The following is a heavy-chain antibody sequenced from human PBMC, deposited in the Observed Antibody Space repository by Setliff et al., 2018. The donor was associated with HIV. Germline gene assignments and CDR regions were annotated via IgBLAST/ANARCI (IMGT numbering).Heavy chain of an antibody. CDR3: VHARDTTGYHFYFDF. CDR1: GFSLSTSAEG. V-gene: IGHV2-5*01. D-gene: IGHD3-22*01. Sequence: SGPTLVNPSQTLTLTCSFSGFSLSTSAEGVGWIRQPPGKALEWLALIYWNDDKRFSPSLKSRLTITWDTSKNQVVLTMTNMDPVDTATYYCVHARDTTGYHFYFDFWGQGPLVTVSS. J-gene: IGHJ4*02. CDR2: IYWNDDK.